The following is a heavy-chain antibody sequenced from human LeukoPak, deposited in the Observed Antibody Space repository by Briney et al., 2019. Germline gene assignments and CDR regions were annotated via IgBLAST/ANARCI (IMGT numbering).Heavy chain of an antibody. V-gene: IGHV3-74*01. CDR1: GLTFSGDW. Sequence: GGSLRLSCAASGLTFSGDWMHWVRHVPGKGLVWVSRIESGRGNTAYADSVKGRFTMSRDNAKNTVYLQMNSLRVEDTAVYYCARDGRYGNFDYWGQGTLVTVSS. CDR3: ARDGRYGNFDY. CDR2: IESGRGNT. J-gene: IGHJ4*02. D-gene: IGHD5-24*01.